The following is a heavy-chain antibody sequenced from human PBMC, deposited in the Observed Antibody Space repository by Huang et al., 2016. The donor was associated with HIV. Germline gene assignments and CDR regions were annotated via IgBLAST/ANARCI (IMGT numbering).Heavy chain of an antibody. CDR2: ISKSSSPI. CDR1: GFNFSGVN. V-gene: IGHV3-48*02. Sequence: EVQLVESGGGLVQPGGSLRLSCAASGFNFSGVNMNGVRQGPVKGLEWLSYISKSSSPIYYADSVKGRFTSARDNAKNALYLQMNSLRDEDTAVYYCARGMGASWFAYWGQGALVTVSS. CDR3: ARGMGASWFAY. D-gene: IGHD1-26*01. J-gene: IGHJ4*02.